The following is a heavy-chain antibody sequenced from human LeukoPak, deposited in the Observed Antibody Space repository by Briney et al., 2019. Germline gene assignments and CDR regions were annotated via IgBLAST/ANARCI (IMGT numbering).Heavy chain of an antibody. Sequence: PGESLKISCKTSGYSFTDYWIGWVRQMPGKGLEWMGFIYPSDSGTRYSPSFQGQVTISADKSISTAYLQWSSLKASDTAMYYCARQSIGYDSSGYYFDYWGQGTLVTVSS. CDR2: IYPSDSGT. V-gene: IGHV5-51*01. CDR1: GYSFTDYW. D-gene: IGHD3-22*01. CDR3: ARQSIGYDSSGYYFDY. J-gene: IGHJ4*02.